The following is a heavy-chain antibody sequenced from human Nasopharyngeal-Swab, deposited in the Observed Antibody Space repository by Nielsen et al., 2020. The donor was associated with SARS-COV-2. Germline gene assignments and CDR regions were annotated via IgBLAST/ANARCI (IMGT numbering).Heavy chain of an antibody. Sequence: GGSLRLSCAASGFTFRSYAISWVRQAPGRGLEWVSVISGSDHTTYYADSVKGRFTISGDNSKNTVNLQMNSLRVEDTAIYYCAKDRDSGDDSDDYYHYYGMDVWGQGTTVTVSS. CDR3: AKDRDSGDDSDDYYHYYGMDV. J-gene: IGHJ6*02. V-gene: IGHV3-23*01. D-gene: IGHD5-12*01. CDR1: GFTFRSYA. CDR2: ISGSDHTT.